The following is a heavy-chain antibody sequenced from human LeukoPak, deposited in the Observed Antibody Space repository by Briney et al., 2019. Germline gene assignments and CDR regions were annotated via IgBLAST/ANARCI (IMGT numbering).Heavy chain of an antibody. Sequence: GGSLRLSCAASGFTFSNYWMTWVRQAPGKGLEWVANIKPDESEKYYVGSVKGRFTISRDNAKNSLYLQMNSLRPEDTALYYCAREALGYRGYDPDYFDSWGQGTLVIVSS. J-gene: IGHJ4*02. V-gene: IGHV3-7*01. CDR3: AREALGYRGYDPDYFDS. CDR1: GFTFSNYW. D-gene: IGHD5-12*01. CDR2: IKPDESEK.